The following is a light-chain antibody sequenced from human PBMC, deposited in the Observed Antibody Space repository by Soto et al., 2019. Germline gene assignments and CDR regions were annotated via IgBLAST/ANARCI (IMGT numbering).Light chain of an antibody. Sequence: DIQVTHCPASVSAPEEDRVTITCRASQGIANYLAWYQHKPGKVPNLLIYAASTLQSGVPSRFSGGGSGTDFTLTISSLQPEDVATYYCQKYNSAPRTFGQGTKVDI. J-gene: IGKJ1*01. CDR2: AAS. V-gene: IGKV1-27*01. CDR3: QKYNSAPRT. CDR1: QGIANY.